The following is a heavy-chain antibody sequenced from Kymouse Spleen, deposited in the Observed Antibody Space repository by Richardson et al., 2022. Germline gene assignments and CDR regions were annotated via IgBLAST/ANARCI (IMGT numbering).Heavy chain of an antibody. CDR1: GGSFSGYY. CDR2: INHSGST. V-gene: IGHV4-34*01. J-gene: IGHJ6*02. CDR3: ARGVLNGMDV. Sequence: QVQLQQWGAGLLKPSETLSLTCAVYGGSFSGYYWSWIRQPPGKGLEWIGEINHSGSTNYNPSLKSRVTISVDTSKNQFSLKLSSVTAADTAVYYCARGVLNGMDVWGQGTTVTVSS. D-gene: IGHD3-10*01,IGHD3-16*02,IGHD3-22*01.